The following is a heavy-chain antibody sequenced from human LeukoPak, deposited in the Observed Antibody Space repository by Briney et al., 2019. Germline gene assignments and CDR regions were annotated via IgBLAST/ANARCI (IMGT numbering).Heavy chain of an antibody. CDR2: INPTGGST. V-gene: IGHV1-46*01. CDR1: GYTFSNYY. D-gene: IGHD7-27*01. J-gene: IGHJ3*02. Sequence: ASVKVSCKASGYTFSNYYTHWVRQAPGQGLEWMGMINPTGGSTTYTQRFLGRVTMTRDMSTSTVYMELSSLRSEDTAVHYCARVRTGDYAFDIWGQGTMVTVSS. CDR3: ARVRTGDYAFDI.